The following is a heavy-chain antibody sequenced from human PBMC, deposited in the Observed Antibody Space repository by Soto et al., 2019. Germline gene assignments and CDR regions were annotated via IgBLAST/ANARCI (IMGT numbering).Heavy chain of an antibody. V-gene: IGHV1-69*01. CDR1: GGTFSSYA. Sequence: QVQLVQSGAEVQKPGSSVKVSCKASGGTFSSYAISWVRQSSGQGLEWMGGIIPIFGTANYAQKFQGRVTLTADQSTSTDYMELSSLRSEDKAVYYCARGPSSPLHIAIVGGYYYYGMVVLGQGTTVTVSS. CDR2: IIPIFGTA. CDR3: ARGPSSPLHIAIVGGYYYYGMVV. D-gene: IGHD2-2*01. J-gene: IGHJ6*02.